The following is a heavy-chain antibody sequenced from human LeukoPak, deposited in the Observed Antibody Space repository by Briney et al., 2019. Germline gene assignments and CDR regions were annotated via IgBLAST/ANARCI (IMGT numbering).Heavy chain of an antibody. Sequence: ASVKVSCKVSGYTFSGYYMHWVRQAPGQGLEWMGWINPNSGGTNYAQKFQGRVNMTRDTSISTAYMELSRRRSDDTAVYYCARARITMVRGVLYYFDYWGQGTLVTVSS. D-gene: IGHD3-10*01. CDR2: INPNSGGT. CDR3: ARARITMVRGVLYYFDY. J-gene: IGHJ4*02. V-gene: IGHV1-2*02. CDR1: GYTFSGYY.